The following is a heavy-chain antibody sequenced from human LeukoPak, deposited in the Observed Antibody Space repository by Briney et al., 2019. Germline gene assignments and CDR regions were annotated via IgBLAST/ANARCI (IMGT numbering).Heavy chain of an antibody. CDR3: AREDSSGYYYFDY. D-gene: IGHD3-22*01. Sequence: GASVKVSCKASGYTFTSYAISWVRQAPGQGLEWMGGIIPIFGTANYAQKFQGRVTITADESTSTAYMELSSLRSEDTAVYYCAREDSSGYYYFDYWGQGTLVTVSS. V-gene: IGHV1-69*13. CDR2: IIPIFGTA. J-gene: IGHJ4*02. CDR1: GYTFTSYA.